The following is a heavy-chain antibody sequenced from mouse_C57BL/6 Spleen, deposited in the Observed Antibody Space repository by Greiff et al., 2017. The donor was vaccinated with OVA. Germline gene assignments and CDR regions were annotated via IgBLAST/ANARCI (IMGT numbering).Heavy chain of an antibody. CDR3: ARHYYGSSYDWYFDV. D-gene: IGHD1-1*01. CDR1: GFTFSSYG. CDR2: ISSGGSYT. Sequence: EVKLVESGGDLVKPGGSLKLSCAASGFTFSSYGMSWVRQTPDKRLEWVATISSGGSYTYYPDSVKGRFTISRDNAKNTLYLQMSSLKSEDTAMYYGARHYYGSSYDWYFDVWGTGTTVTVSS. V-gene: IGHV5-6*01. J-gene: IGHJ1*03.